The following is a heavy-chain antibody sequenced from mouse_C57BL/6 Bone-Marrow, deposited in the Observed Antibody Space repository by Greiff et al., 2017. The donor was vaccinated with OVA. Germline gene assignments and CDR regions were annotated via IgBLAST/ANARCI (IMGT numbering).Heavy chain of an antibody. Sequence: EVKLMESGAELVRPGASVKLSCTASGFNIKDDYMHWVKQRPEQGLEWIGWIDPENGDTEYASKFQGKATITADTSSNTAYLQLSSLTSEDTAVYYCTTRGQLRLHAMDYWGQGTSVTVSS. CDR1: GFNIKDDY. CDR2: IDPENGDT. CDR3: TTRGQLRLHAMDY. J-gene: IGHJ4*01. V-gene: IGHV14-4*01. D-gene: IGHD3-2*02.